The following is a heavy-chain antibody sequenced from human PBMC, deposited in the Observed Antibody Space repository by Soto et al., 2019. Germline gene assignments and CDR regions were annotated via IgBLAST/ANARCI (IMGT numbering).Heavy chain of an antibody. J-gene: IGHJ4*02. Sequence: GGSLRLSCAASGFTFTRYSMNWVRQAPGKGLEWVSSISSTTDYIYYGDSMKGRFTISRDNAKNSLYLEMNSLRAEDTAVYYCARESEDLTSNFDYWGQGTLVTVSS. CDR3: ARESEDLTSNFDY. CDR2: ISSTTDYI. V-gene: IGHV3-21*06. CDR1: GFTFTRYS.